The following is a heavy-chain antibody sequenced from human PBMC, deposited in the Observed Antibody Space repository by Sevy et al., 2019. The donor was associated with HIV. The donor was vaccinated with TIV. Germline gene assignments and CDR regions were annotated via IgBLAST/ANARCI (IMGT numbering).Heavy chain of an antibody. V-gene: IGHV3-30*14. CDR3: ARDLALSGSYSWLAY. CDR1: GFTFSSYT. Sequence: GGSLRLSCAASGFTFSSYTMHWVRQAPGKGLEWVAFISYDGSRKYYADSVKGRFTISRDNSKNTLHLQMNNLRAEGTAVFYCARDLALSGSYSWLAYWGQGTLVTVSS. CDR2: ISYDGSRK. D-gene: IGHD1-26*01. J-gene: IGHJ4*02.